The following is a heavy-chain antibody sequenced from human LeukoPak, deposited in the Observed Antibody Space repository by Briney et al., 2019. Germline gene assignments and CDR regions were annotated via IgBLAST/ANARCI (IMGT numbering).Heavy chain of an antibody. CDR2: INPNSGGT. CDR3: ARGYPRIAAAGTNYFDY. V-gene: IGHV1-2*02. D-gene: IGHD6-13*01. J-gene: IGHJ4*02. Sequence: GASVKVSCKASGYTFTGYYMHWVRQAPGQGLEWTGWINPNSGGTNYAQKFQGRVTMTRDTSISTAYMELSRLRSDDTAVYYCARGYPRIAAAGTNYFDYWGQGTLVTVSS. CDR1: GYTFTGYY.